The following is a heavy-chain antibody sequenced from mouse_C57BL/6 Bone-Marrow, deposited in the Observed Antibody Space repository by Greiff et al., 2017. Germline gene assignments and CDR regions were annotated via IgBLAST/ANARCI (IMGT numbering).Heavy chain of an antibody. CDR3: AREGTTVPWYFDV. V-gene: IGHV1-50*01. D-gene: IGHD1-1*01. CDR2: IDPSDSYT. Sequence: QVQLQQPVAELVKPGASVKLSCKASGYTFTSSWMQWVKPRPGQGLEWIGEIDPSDSYTNYNPKFKGKATLTVDTSSSTAYMQLSSLTSEDSAVYYCAREGTTVPWYFDVWGTGTTVTVSS. J-gene: IGHJ1*03. CDR1: GYTFTSSW.